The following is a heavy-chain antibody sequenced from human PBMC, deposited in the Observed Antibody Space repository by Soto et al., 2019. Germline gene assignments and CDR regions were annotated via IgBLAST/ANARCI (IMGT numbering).Heavy chain of an antibody. CDR1: GYTSTSYG. Sequence: ASVKVSCKASGYTSTSYGISWVRQAPGQGLEWMGWISAYNGNTNYAQKLQGRVTMTTDTSTSTAYMELRSLRSDDTAVYYCARDGDITIFGVVIIAYYGMDVWGQGTTVTVSS. D-gene: IGHD3-3*01. V-gene: IGHV1-18*04. CDR3: ARDGDITIFGVVIIAYYGMDV. CDR2: ISAYNGNT. J-gene: IGHJ6*02.